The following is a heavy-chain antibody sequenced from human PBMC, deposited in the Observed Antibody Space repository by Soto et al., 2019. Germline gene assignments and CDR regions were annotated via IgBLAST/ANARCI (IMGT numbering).Heavy chain of an antibody. CDR1: GYSFTSYW. CDR2: IYPGDSDT. CDR3: ASSGYYDSSGYYRFGY. V-gene: IGHV5-51*01. Sequence: PGESLKISCKGSGYSFTSYWIGWVRQMPGKGLEWMGIIYPGDSDTRYSPSFQGQVTISADKSISTAYLQWSSLKASDTAMYYCASSGYYDSSGYYRFGYWGQGTLVTVSS. J-gene: IGHJ4*02. D-gene: IGHD3-22*01.